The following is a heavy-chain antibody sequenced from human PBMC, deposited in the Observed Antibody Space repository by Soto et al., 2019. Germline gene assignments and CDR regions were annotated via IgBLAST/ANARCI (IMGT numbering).Heavy chain of an antibody. D-gene: IGHD4-4*01. V-gene: IGHV3-23*01. CDR1: GFTFNAYA. Sequence: DVQLLESGGGLVQPGGSLRLSCAASGFTFNAYAMTWVRQAPGKGLEWVSAIGGSGGNRYYAGSVRGRFTISRDNSKDTVDRQMNSLRVEDTAVYYCASVASDYINSVDHWGQGILVSVSS. CDR2: IGGSGGNR. CDR3: ASVASDYINSVDH. J-gene: IGHJ4*02.